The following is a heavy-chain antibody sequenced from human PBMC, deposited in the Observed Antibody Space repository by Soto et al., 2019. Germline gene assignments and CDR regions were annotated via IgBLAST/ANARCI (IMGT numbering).Heavy chain of an antibody. D-gene: IGHD6-13*01. CDR1: GFIFSNYA. V-gene: IGHV3-23*01. CDR2: ISGDGDST. J-gene: IGHJ4*02. CDR3: AKDQGSSWYEIDY. Sequence: GGPLRLSCAASGFIFSNYAMSWVRQAPGKGLEWVSTISGDGDSTNYADSVKGRFTISRDNSKNTLYLQMNSLRAEDTAVYYCAKDQGSSWYEIDYWGQGTLVTVSS.